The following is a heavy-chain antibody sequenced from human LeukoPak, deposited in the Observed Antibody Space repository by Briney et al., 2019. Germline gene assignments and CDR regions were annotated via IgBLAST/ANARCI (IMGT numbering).Heavy chain of an antibody. CDR1: GCTFSSYA. CDR3: ARDVGNGGSYYDY. Sequence: ASVKVSCKASGCTFSSYAISWVRQAPGQGLEWMGGIIPIFGTANYAQKFQGRVTITADKSTSTAYMELSSLRSEDTAVYYCARDVGNGGSYYDYWGQGTLVTVSS. V-gene: IGHV1-69*06. CDR2: IIPIFGTA. J-gene: IGHJ4*02. D-gene: IGHD1-26*01.